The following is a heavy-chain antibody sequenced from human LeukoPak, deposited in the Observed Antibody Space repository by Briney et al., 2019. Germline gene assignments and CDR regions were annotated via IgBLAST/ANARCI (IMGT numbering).Heavy chain of an antibody. CDR1: GFTFSSYA. V-gene: IGHV3-23*01. Sequence: PGGSLRLSRAASGFTFSSYAMSWVRQAPGKGLEWVSAISGSGGSTYYADSVKGRFTISRDNSKNTLYLQMNSLRAEDTAVYYCVSGGSGIAAAGVWFDYWGQGTLVTVSS. CDR3: VSGGSGIAAAGVWFDY. CDR2: ISGSGGST. J-gene: IGHJ4*02. D-gene: IGHD6-13*01.